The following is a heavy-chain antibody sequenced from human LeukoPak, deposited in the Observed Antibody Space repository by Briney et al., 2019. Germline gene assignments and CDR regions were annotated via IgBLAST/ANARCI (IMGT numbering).Heavy chain of an antibody. CDR1: GGSISSYY. V-gene: IGHV4-59*01. Sequence: SETLSLTCTVSGGSISSYYWSWIRQPPGKGLEWIGYIYYSGSTNYNPSLKSRVTISVDASKNQFSLKLSSVTAADTAVYYCASWERGYFDYWGQGTLVTVSS. D-gene: IGHD1-26*01. J-gene: IGHJ4*02. CDR3: ASWERGYFDY. CDR2: IYYSGST.